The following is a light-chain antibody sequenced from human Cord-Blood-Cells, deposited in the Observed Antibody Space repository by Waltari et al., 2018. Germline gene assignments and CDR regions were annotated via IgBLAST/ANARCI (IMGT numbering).Light chain of an antibody. V-gene: IGLV3-19*01. CDR2: GTN. CDR1: SLQSYY. J-gene: IGLJ2*01. Sequence: SSELTQDPAVSVALGQTVRITCQGDSLQSYYASWYQKKPGQAPVLVIYGTNRRPSGIQDRFSASSSGNTASLTITGAQAEDEADYYCNSRDSSGNHVVFGGGTKLTVL. CDR3: NSRDSSGNHVV.